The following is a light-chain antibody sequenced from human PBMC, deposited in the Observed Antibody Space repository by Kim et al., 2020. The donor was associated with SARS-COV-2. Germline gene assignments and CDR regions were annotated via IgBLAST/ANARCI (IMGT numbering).Light chain of an antibody. V-gene: IGLV1-40*01. J-gene: IGLJ2*01. Sequence: RVTISCTGSSSNIRTGYHVHWYQHLPGRAPKCLIYGNNFRPSDIPDRFSASKSGTSASLAISGLQTEDEGDYYCQSYDSRNGDVVFGGGTQLTVL. CDR3: QSYDSRNGDVV. CDR2: GNN. CDR1: SSNIRTGYH.